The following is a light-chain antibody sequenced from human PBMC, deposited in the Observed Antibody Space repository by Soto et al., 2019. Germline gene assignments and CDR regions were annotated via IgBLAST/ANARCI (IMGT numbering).Light chain of an antibody. J-gene: IGKJ1*01. CDR2: DAS. Sequence: EILLTQSPATLSLSPGARATLSCRASQSARSSLAWYQQKPGQAPRLLIYDASTRATGIPGRFSGSGSGTDFTLNISNLEPEDFAGYYCQQRSSWPWTFGQGAKVEIK. CDR1: QSARSS. CDR3: QQRSSWPWT. V-gene: IGKV3-11*01.